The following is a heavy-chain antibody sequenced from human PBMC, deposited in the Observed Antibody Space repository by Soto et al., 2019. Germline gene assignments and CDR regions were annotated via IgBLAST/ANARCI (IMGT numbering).Heavy chain of an antibody. CDR3: ARTRVYDSYNYSGMAV. V-gene: IGHV6-1*01. Sequence: SQTLSLTCAISGDSVSSNSAAWNWIRQSPSRGLEWLGRTYYRSKWYNDYALSVKSRITINPDTSKNQFSLQLNSVTPEDTVVYYCARTRVYDSYNYSGMAVWGQGTTVTVSS. CDR2: TYYRSKWYN. CDR1: GDSVSSNSAA. D-gene: IGHD3-3*01. J-gene: IGHJ6*02.